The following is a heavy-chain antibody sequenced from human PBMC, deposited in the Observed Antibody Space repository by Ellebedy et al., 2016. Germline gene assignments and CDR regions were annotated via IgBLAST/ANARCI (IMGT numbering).Heavy chain of an antibody. Sequence: SETLSLTXTVSGGSISGSTYYWGWIRQPPGKGLESIGSIHNSGSTYYNPSLKSRVTISVDTSKNQFSLRLSSVTAADTAVYYCARRDYYDSSAVLDYWGQGTLVTVSS. V-gene: IGHV4-39*01. CDR3: ARRDYYDSSAVLDY. CDR2: IHNSGST. D-gene: IGHD3-22*01. CDR1: GGSISGSTYY. J-gene: IGHJ4*02.